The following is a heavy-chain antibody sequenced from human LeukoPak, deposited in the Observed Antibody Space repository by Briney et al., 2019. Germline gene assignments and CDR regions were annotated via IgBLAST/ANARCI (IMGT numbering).Heavy chain of an antibody. V-gene: IGHV3-7*01. Sequence: PGGSLRLSCAASGFTFSSYWMSWVRQAPGKGLEWVANIKQDGSEKYYVDSVKGRFTISRDNAKNSLYLQMNSLRAEDTALYYCARDCLYYDISGPRFDCWGQGTLVTVSS. CDR2: IKQDGSEK. CDR1: GFTFSSYW. J-gene: IGHJ4*02. CDR3: ARDCLYYDISGPRFDC. D-gene: IGHD3-9*01.